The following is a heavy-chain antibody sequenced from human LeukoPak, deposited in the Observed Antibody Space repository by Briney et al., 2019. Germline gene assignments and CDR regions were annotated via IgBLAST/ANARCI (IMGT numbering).Heavy chain of an antibody. J-gene: IGHJ6*03. V-gene: IGHV3-48*04. CDR3: ARDFYYYYYYMDV. Sequence: GGSLRLSCAASGFTFSSYVMNWVRQAPGKGLEWVSGISGSAATTYYADSVKGRFTISRDNAKNSLYLQMNSLRAEDTAVYYCARDFYYYYYYMDVWGKGTTVTVSS. CDR2: ISGSAATT. CDR1: GFTFSSYV.